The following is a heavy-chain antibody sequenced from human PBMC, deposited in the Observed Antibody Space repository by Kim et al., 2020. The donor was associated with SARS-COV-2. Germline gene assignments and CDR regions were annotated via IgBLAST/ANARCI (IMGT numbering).Heavy chain of an antibody. J-gene: IGHJ4*02. CDR3: AVRTSTIDY. Sequence: SETLSLTCTVSGGSISSGSYYWSWIRQPAGKGLEWIGRIYTSGSTNYNPSLKSRVTISVDTSKNQFSLKLSSVTAADTAVYYCAVRTSTIDYWGQGTLVTVSS. D-gene: IGHD2-2*01. CDR2: IYTSGST. CDR1: GGSISSGSYY. V-gene: IGHV4-61*02.